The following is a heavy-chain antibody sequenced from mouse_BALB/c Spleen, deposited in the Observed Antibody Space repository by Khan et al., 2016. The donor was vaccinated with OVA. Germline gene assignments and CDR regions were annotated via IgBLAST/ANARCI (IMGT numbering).Heavy chain of an antibody. CDR2: IWGDGST. CDR1: GFSLTGYG. CDR3: ARAYYANYREAMDY. D-gene: IGHD2-10*01. V-gene: IGHV2-6-7*01. Sequence: QVQLKESGPGLVAPSQSLSITCTVSGFSLTGYGVNWVRQPPGKGLEWLGMIWGDGSTDYNSGIKSRLSITKDNSKSQVFLKMNILQTDDTARYYCARAYYANYREAMDYWGQGNSVTVSS. J-gene: IGHJ4*01.